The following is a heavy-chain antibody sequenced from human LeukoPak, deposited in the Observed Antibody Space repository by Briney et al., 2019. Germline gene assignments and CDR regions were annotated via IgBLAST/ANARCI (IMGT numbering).Heavy chain of an antibody. J-gene: IGHJ4*02. D-gene: IGHD3-9*01. CDR1: GFTFDDYA. CDR3: AKDWHYDILTGAPLGY. CDR2: ISWNSGSI. Sequence: GRSLRLSCAASGFTFDDYAMHWVRQAPGKGLEWVSGISWNSGSIGYADSVKGRFTISRDNAKNSLYLQMNSLRAEDTALYYRAKDWHYDILTGAPLGYWGQGTLVTVSS. V-gene: IGHV3-9*01.